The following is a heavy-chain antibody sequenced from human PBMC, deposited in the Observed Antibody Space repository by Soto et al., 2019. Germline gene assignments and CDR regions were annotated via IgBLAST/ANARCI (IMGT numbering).Heavy chain of an antibody. CDR2: IYHIGSA. D-gene: IGHD6-25*01. CDR1: GGSISSSNW. J-gene: IGHJ6*02. Sequence: QVRLQESVPGLVKPSGTLSLTCAVSGGSISSSNWWSWVRQPPGKGLEWIGEIYHIGSANYNPSLTRRVTISVDKSKNQFSLKVSSVTAADTAVYYCARDSGQYGMDVWGQGTTVTVSS. CDR3: ARDSGQYGMDV. V-gene: IGHV4-4*02.